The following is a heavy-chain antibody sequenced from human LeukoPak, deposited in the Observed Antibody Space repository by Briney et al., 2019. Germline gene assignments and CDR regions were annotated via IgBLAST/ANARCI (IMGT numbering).Heavy chain of an antibody. J-gene: IGHJ5*02. CDR2: MYYSGTT. CDR1: GFPFSSYW. D-gene: IGHD1-26*01. CDR3: ARHRYRSGSDWIDP. Sequence: GSLRLSCVASGFPFSSYWMTWVRQPPGKGLEWIGSMYYSGTTYYNPSLKSRVTISVDTSKNQFSLKLSSVTAADTAVYYCARHRYRSGSDWIDPWGQGTLVTVSS. V-gene: IGHV4-39*01.